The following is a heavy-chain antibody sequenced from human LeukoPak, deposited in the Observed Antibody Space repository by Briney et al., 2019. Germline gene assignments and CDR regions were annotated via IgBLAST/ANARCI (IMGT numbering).Heavy chain of an antibody. Sequence: PGGSLRLSCAASGSTFSRYFMSWVRQAPGKGLEWVSVIYDGGSTDYADSVKGRFTISRDNSKSTLYLQMNSLRAEDTAVYYCARDNYILTGYYNAFDIWGQGTLVTVSS. CDR3: ARDNYILTGYYNAFDI. V-gene: IGHV3-53*01. CDR2: IYDGGST. D-gene: IGHD3-9*01. J-gene: IGHJ3*02. CDR1: GSTFSRYF.